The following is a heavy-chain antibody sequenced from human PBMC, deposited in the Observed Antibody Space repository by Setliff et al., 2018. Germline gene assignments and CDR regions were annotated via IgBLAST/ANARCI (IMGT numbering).Heavy chain of an antibody. Sequence: KPSETLSLTCNVSGASVSSHYWDWIRQPPGKGLEWIGFISYSGITTYNVSLKSRVSISVDTSKNQFSLKLRSVTAADTAVYYCARDTSGRDALDIWGQGTMVTVSS. CDR2: ISYSGIT. V-gene: IGHV4-59*02. CDR3: ARDTSGRDALDI. CDR1: GASVSSHY. D-gene: IGHD3-10*01. J-gene: IGHJ3*02.